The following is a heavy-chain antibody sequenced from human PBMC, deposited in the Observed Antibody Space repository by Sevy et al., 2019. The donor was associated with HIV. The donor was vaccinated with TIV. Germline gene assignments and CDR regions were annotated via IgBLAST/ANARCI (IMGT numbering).Heavy chain of an antibody. CDR1: GFTFTSYA. D-gene: IGHD5-18*01. CDR3: AKGVRVQQWSFAN. J-gene: IGHJ4*02. CDR2: VTISGGST. Sequence: GGSLRLSCVASGFTFTSYAMSWVRQAPGKGLEWVSGVTISGGSTYYADSVKGRFTNSRDNSKNTLSLQMNSLRVEDTAVYFCAKGVRVQQWSFANWGQGTLVTVSS. V-gene: IGHV3-23*01.